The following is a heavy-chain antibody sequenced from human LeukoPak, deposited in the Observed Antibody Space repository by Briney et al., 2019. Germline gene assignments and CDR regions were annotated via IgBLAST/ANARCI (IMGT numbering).Heavy chain of an antibody. CDR1: GFTFDDYA. D-gene: IGHD3-9*01. Sequence: GGSLRLSCAASGFTFDDYAMHWVRQAPGKGLEWVSGISWNSGSIGYADSVKGRFTISRDNAKNSLYLQMNSLRAEDTALYYCAKDKDDDILTGYYLDYWGQGTLVTVSS. J-gene: IGHJ4*02. V-gene: IGHV3-9*01. CDR3: AKDKDDDILTGYYLDY. CDR2: ISWNSGSI.